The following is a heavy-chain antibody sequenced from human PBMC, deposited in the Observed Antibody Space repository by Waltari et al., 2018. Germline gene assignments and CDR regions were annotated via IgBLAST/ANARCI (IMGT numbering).Heavy chain of an antibody. CDR2: IRYDGSNK. CDR1: GFTFSSYG. J-gene: IGHJ3*02. V-gene: IGHV3-30*02. D-gene: IGHD3-3*01. Sequence: QVQLVESGGGVVQPGGSLRLSCAASGFTFSSYGMHWVRQAPGKGLEWVAFIRYDGSNKYYADSVKGRFTISRDNSKNTLYLQMNSLRAEDTAVYYCARSTKTYCDFWSGPRFDAFDIWGQGTTVTVSS. CDR3: ARSTKTYCDFWSGPRFDAFDI.